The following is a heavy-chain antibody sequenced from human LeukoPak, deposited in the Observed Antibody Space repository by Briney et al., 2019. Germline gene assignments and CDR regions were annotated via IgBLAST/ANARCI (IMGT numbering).Heavy chain of an antibody. V-gene: IGHV4-59*01. CDR3: ARARYSRSPFDY. CDR2: IYDSGST. Sequence: SETLSLTCTVSAGSLSSYYWSWIRQPPGKGLEWIGYIYDSGSTNYKPSLRRRVTISVDTSKNQFSLKLSSVTAADTALYYCARARYSRSPFDYWGQGTLVTVSS. CDR1: AGSLSSYY. J-gene: IGHJ4*02. D-gene: IGHD6-13*01.